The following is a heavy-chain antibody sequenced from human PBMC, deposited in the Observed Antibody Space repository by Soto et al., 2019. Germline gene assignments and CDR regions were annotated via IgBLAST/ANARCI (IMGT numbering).Heavy chain of an antibody. CDR3: ARDYSSSWYGGDY. Sequence: QVQLVDSGGGVVQPGRSLRLSCAAFGFTFSSYGMHWVRQAPGKGLEWVAVIWYDGSNKYYADSVKGRFTISRDNSKNTLYLQMNSLRAEDTAVYYCARDYSSSWYGGDYWGQGTLVTVSS. J-gene: IGHJ4*02. CDR1: GFTFSSYG. V-gene: IGHV3-33*01. CDR2: IWYDGSNK. D-gene: IGHD6-13*01.